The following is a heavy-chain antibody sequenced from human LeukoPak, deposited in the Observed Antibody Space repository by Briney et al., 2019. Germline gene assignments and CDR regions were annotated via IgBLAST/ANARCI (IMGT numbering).Heavy chain of an antibody. Sequence: GGSLRLSCAASGFTVSSNYMSWVRQAPGKGLEWVSVIYSGGSTYYADSVKGRFTISRDNSKNTLYLQMNSLRVEDTAVYYCASGYSYGGDAFDIWGQGTMVTVSS. CDR1: GFTVSSNY. J-gene: IGHJ3*02. V-gene: IGHV3-53*01. CDR2: IYSGGST. D-gene: IGHD5-18*01. CDR3: ASGYSYGGDAFDI.